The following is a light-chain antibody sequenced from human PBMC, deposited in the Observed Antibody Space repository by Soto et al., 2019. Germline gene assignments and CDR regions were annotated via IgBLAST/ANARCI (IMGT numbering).Light chain of an antibody. V-gene: IGKV3-20*01. Sequence: VFSMSPATLSLTPKDSATLSCRASQSLGYFLVWYQQKPGQAPRLVISDASSRATGIPDRFSGSGSGTDFTLTISRLEPEDFAVYYCQPSGSSPTFGQGTKVDIK. CDR1: QSLGYF. CDR2: DAS. CDR3: QPSGSSPT. J-gene: IGKJ1*01.